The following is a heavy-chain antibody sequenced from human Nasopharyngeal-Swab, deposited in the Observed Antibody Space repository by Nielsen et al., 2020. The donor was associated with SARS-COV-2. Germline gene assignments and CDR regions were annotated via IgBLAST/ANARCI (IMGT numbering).Heavy chain of an antibody. Sequence: GESLKISCAASGFTFSSYAMSWVRQAPGKGLEWVSGISGSGGNTYYADSVKGRFTISRDNSKNTPYLQMNSLRAEDTAVYYCAKVEATVTTSRYGYWGQGTLVTVSS. CDR2: ISGSGGNT. CDR3: AKVEATVTTSRYGY. J-gene: IGHJ4*02. V-gene: IGHV3-23*01. CDR1: GFTFSSYA. D-gene: IGHD4-17*01.